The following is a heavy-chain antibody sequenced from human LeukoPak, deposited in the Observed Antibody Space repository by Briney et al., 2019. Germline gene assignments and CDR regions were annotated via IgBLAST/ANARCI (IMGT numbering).Heavy chain of an antibody. V-gene: IGHV4-4*07. D-gene: IGHD3-10*01. J-gene: IGHJ5*02. CDR1: GGSISSYY. Sequence: SETLSLTCTVSGGSISSYYWSWIRQPAGKGLEWIGRIYTSGGTNYNPSLKSRVTMSVVTSKNQFSLKLSSVTAADTAVYYCARSFYGSGYNWFDPWGQGTLVTVSS. CDR3: ARSFYGSGYNWFDP. CDR2: IYTSGGT.